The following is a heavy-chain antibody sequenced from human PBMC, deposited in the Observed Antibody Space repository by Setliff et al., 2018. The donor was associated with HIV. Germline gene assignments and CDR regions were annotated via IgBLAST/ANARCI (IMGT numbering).Heavy chain of an antibody. J-gene: IGHJ4*02. CDR2: ISTEGGET. CDR1: GFPFSSFS. V-gene: IGHV3-64D*08. Sequence: PGGSLRLSCSASGFPFSSFSMHWIRQLPGKGLEYVSGISTEGGETYYRDSVTGRFTISRDNSRSTLYLQMSSVRPEDTAVYYCAREAPDDHFDHWGQGTLVTVSS. D-gene: IGHD1-1*01. CDR3: AREAPDDHFDH.